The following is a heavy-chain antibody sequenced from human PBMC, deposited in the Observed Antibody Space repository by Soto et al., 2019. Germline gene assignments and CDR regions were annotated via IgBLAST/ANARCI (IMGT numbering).Heavy chain of an antibody. CDR2: IFHDGTA. Sequence: SETLSLTGAVSGVSISSGNWWTWVRQSPQRGLEYIGEIFHDGTANYYPSFERRVAISVDTPKNQFSLKLTSVTAADTAIYFCARLVYDTRLNYMYFDFWGQGTLVTVSS. D-gene: IGHD3-10*01. CDR1: GVSISSGNW. V-gene: IGHV4-4*02. J-gene: IGHJ4*02. CDR3: ARLVYDTRLNYMYFDF.